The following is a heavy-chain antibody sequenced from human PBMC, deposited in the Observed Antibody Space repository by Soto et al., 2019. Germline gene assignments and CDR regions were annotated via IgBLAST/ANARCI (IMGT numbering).Heavy chain of an antibody. CDR2: ISGSGGST. CDR1: GFTFSSYA. D-gene: IGHD6-19*01. J-gene: IGHJ4*02. CDR3: AKGVFQALAGLN. V-gene: IGHV3-23*01. Sequence: GGSLRLSCAASGFTFSSYAMSWVRQAPGKGLEWVSAISGSGGSTYYADSVKGRFAISRDNSKNTLYLQMNSLRAEDTAVYYCAKGVFQALAGLNWGQGTLVTVSS.